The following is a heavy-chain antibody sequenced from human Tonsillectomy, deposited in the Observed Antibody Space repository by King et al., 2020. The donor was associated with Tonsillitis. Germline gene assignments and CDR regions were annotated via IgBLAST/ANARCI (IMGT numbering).Heavy chain of an antibody. CDR3: ARSTMVRGVSYYYYYGMDV. J-gene: IGHJ6*02. CDR2: INPNSGGT. V-gene: IGHV1-2*04. D-gene: IGHD3-10*01. Sequence: VQLVESGAEVKKPGASVKVSCKASGYTFTGYYMHWVRQAPGQGLEWMGWINPNSGGTNYVQKFQGWVTMTRDTSISTAYMELSRLRSDDTAVYYCARSTMVRGVSYYYYYGMDVWGQGTTVTVSS. CDR1: GYTFTGYY.